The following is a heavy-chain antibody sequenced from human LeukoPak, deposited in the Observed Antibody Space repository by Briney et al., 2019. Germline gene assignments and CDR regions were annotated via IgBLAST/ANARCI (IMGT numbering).Heavy chain of an antibody. CDR3: AREMAVAGPYTFDI. Sequence: SETLSLTCTVSGTSINNYYWSWFRQPAGKGLEWIGRIYFSGSTNYNPSLKRRITMSLDTSKNQFSLNLRFVTAADTAVYFCAREMAVAGPYTFDIWGQGTEVTVSS. V-gene: IGHV4-4*07. J-gene: IGHJ3*02. D-gene: IGHD2-2*02. CDR2: IYFSGST. CDR1: GTSINNYY.